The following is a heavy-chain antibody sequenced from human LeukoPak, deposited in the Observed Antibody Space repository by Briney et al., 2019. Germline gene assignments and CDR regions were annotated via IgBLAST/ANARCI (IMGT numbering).Heavy chain of an antibody. CDR3: AREETRIQYPFDS. V-gene: IGHV1-46*01. Sequence: ASVKVSCKASGYTFTGYYLHWVRQAPGQGLEWMGLINPSGSATRYAQSFQGRVTMTRDLSTSTDYMELSRVRSDDTAVYYCAREETRIQYPFDSWGQGTLVTVSS. CDR2: INPSGSAT. CDR1: GYTFTGYY. J-gene: IGHJ4*02. D-gene: IGHD5-18*01.